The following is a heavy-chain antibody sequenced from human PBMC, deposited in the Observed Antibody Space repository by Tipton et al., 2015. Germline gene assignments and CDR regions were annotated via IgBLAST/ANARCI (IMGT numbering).Heavy chain of an antibody. D-gene: IGHD5-12*01. J-gene: IGHJ6*02. CDR1: SGSVSSGRYY. Sequence: TLSLTCSVSSGSVSSGRYYWSWIRQTPGKGLEWLAFINYSGSTKYNPPLKSRVTMSVDRPKNRFSRKLTSVTAADTAVYYCARSGYTYGMDVWGQGTTVTVSS. CDR3: ARSGYTYGMDV. V-gene: IGHV4-61*01. CDR2: INYSGST.